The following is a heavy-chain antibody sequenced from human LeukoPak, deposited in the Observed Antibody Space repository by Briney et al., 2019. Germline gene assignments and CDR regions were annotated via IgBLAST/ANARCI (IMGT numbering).Heavy chain of an antibody. CDR3: AREDDYGDYLDY. Sequence: PGGSLRLSCAASGFTFSRYNMNWVRQAPGKGLEWVSYISSSGSNRYNADSVKGRFTISRDNAKNSLYLQMNSLRAEDTAVYYCAREDDYGDYLDYWGQGTLVTVSS. V-gene: IGHV3-48*01. CDR1: GFTFSRYN. J-gene: IGHJ4*02. CDR2: ISSSGSNR. D-gene: IGHD4-17*01.